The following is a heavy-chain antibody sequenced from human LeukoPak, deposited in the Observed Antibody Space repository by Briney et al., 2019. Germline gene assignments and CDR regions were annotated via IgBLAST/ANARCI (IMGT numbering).Heavy chain of an antibody. CDR2: ISGSGGST. CDR3: AKDEFRTLYSSGWYAG. V-gene: IGHV3-23*01. Sequence: GGSLRLSCAASGFTFSSYAMSWVRQAPGKGLEWVSAISGSGGSTYYADSVKGRFTISRDNSKNTLYLKMNSLRAEDTAVYYCAKDEFRTLYSSGWYAGWGQGTLVTVSS. D-gene: IGHD6-19*01. CDR1: GFTFSSYA. J-gene: IGHJ4*02.